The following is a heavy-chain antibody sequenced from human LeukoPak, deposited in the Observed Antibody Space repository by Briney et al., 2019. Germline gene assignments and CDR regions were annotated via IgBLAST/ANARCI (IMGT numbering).Heavy chain of an antibody. D-gene: IGHD4-23*01. CDR2: ISPDSEFT. Sequence: ASVKVSCKASGFTFTGHYIHWVRQAPGQGLEWIGCISPDSEFTSSPQKFQGRVTMTRDTSMSTAYMELSSLTSDDTAMYYCVREGNEVLTKNFDHWGQGALVTVSS. CDR3: VREGNEVLTKNFDH. J-gene: IGHJ4*02. V-gene: IGHV1-2*02. CDR1: GFTFTGHY.